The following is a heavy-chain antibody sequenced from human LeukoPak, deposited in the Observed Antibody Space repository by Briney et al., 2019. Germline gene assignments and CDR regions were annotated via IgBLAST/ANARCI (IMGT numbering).Heavy chain of an antibody. CDR1: GGTFSSYA. V-gene: IGHV1-69*13. CDR2: IIPIFGTA. CDR3: ARGFAYYDFWSGPEPYYYYMDV. Sequence: SVKVSCKASGGTFSSYAISWVRQAPGQGLEWMGGIIPIFGTANYAQKFQGRVTITADESTCTAYMELSSLRSEDTAVYYCARGFAYYDFWSGPEPYYYYMDVWGKGTTVTVSS. D-gene: IGHD3-3*01. J-gene: IGHJ6*03.